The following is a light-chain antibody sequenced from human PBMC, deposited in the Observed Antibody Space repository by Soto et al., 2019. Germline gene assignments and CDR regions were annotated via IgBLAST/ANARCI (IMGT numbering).Light chain of an antibody. Sequence: EIVLTQSPATLSLSPGERATLSCRASQSVSSYLAWYQQKPGQAPRLLIYDASNRATGIPARFSGSGSGTDFTLTTSSLEPEDSAVYYCQQRSNWLTLGGGTKGDIK. CDR1: QSVSSY. J-gene: IGKJ4*01. V-gene: IGKV3-11*01. CDR3: QQRSNWLT. CDR2: DAS.